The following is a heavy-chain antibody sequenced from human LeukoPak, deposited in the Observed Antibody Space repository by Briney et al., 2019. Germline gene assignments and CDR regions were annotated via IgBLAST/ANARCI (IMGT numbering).Heavy chain of an antibody. CDR3: AREKGVVPAAIEFDY. CDR1: GGSISSYY. Sequence: SETLSLTXTVSGGSISSYYWSWIRQPAGKGLEWIGRIYTSGSTNYNPSLKSRVTISVDTSKNQFSLKLSSVTAADTAVYYCAREKGVVPAAIEFDYWGQGTLVTVSS. D-gene: IGHD2-2*01. V-gene: IGHV4-4*07. CDR2: IYTSGST. J-gene: IGHJ4*02.